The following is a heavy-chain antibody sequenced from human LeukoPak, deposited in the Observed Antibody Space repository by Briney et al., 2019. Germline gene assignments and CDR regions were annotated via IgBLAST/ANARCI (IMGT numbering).Heavy chain of an antibody. D-gene: IGHD6-6*01. CDR1: GFTFSDYG. J-gene: IGHJ4*02. V-gene: IGHV3-23*01. Sequence: GGSLRLSCAASGFTFSDYGMTWVREAPGKGLEGVSSLSESGTNTYYAESVKGRFTVSRVNSKSTLYLKLNSLRAEDTAVYYCAKRVSYSSSAAYFDYWGQGTQVTVSS. CDR2: LSESGTNT. CDR3: AKRVSYSSSAAYFDY.